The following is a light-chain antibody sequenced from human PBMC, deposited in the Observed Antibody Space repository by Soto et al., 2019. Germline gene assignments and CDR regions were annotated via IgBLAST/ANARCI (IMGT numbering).Light chain of an antibody. CDR1: SSNIGAGYD. Sequence: QPVLTQPPSVSGAPGQRVTISCTGSSSNIGAGYDVHWYQQLPGTAPKLLIYGNINRPSGVPDRFSGSKSGTSASLAITGLQAEDEADYYCQSSDSSHVVFGGGTKLTVL. V-gene: IGLV1-40*01. CDR2: GNI. J-gene: IGLJ2*01. CDR3: QSSDSSHVV.